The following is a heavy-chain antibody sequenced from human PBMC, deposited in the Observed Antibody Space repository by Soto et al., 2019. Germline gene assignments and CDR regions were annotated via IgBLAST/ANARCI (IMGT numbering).Heavy chain of an antibody. J-gene: IGHJ4*02. D-gene: IGHD6-6*01. CDR1: GGSFSGYY. V-gene: IGHV4-34*01. CDR2: INHSGST. CDR3: ASYSSIAARPFDY. Sequence: SETLSLTCAVYGGSFSGYYWSWIRQPPGKGLEWIGEINHSGSTNYNPSLKSRVTISVDTSKNQFSLKLSSVTAADTAVNYCASYSSIAARPFDYWGQGTLVTVSS.